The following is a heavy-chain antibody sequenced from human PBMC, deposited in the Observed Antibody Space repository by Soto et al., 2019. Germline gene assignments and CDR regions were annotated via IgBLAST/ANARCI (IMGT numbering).Heavy chain of an antibody. V-gene: IGHV1-8*01. CDR3: ARSCSGGSCYSHYDAFDI. D-gene: IGHD2-15*01. Sequence: ASVKVSCKASGYTFTSYDINWVRQATGQGLEWMGWMNPNSGNTGYAQKFQGRVTMTRNTSISTAYMELSSLRSEDTAVYYCARSCSGGSCYSHYDAFDIWGQGTMVTVSS. CDR1: GYTFTSYD. J-gene: IGHJ3*02. CDR2: MNPNSGNT.